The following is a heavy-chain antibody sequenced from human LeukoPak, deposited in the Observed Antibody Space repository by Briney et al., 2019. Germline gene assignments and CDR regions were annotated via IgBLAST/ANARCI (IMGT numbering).Heavy chain of an antibody. J-gene: IGHJ6*02. CDR2: ISYDGSNK. CDR1: GFTFSSYA. CDR3: ARGVYYGMDV. V-gene: IGHV3-30*04. Sequence: GRSLRLSCAASGFTFSSYAMHWVRQAPGKGLEWVAVISYDGSNKYYADSVKGRFTISRDNSKNTLYLQMNSLRAEDTAVYYCARGVYYGMDVWGQGTTVTVSS.